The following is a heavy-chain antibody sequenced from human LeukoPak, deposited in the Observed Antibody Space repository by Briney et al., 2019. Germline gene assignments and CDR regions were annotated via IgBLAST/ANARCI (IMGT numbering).Heavy chain of an antibody. V-gene: IGHV1-69*13. Sequence: GASVKVSCKASGGTFSSYTISWVRQAPGQGLEWMGGIIPIFGTANYAQKFQGRVTITADESTSTAYMELSSLRSEDTAVYYCARGGIFGVVIPLDIWGQGTMVTVSS. CDR1: GGTFSSYT. CDR2: IIPIFGTA. D-gene: IGHD3-3*01. J-gene: IGHJ3*02. CDR3: ARGGIFGVVIPLDI.